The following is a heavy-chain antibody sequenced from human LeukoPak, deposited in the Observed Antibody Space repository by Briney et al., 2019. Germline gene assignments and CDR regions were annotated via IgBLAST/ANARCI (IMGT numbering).Heavy chain of an antibody. CDR2: INHSGST. CDR1: GGSFSGYY. D-gene: IGHD2-2*01. J-gene: IGHJ3*02. CDR3: ARALRYYGYCSSTSCYSSAGLAFDI. V-gene: IGHV4-34*01. Sequence: PSETLSLTCAVYGGSFSGYYWSWIRQPPGKGLEWIGEINHSGSTNYNPSLKSRVTISVDTSKNQFSLKLSSVTAADTAVYYCARALRYYGYCSSTSCYSSAGLAFDIWGQGTMVTVSS.